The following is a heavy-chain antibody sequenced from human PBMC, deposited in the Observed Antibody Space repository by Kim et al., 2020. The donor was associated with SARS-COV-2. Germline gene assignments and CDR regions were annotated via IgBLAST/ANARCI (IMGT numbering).Heavy chain of an antibody. V-gene: IGHV4-39*01. CDR2: IYYSGST. D-gene: IGHD3-3*01. CDR1: GGSISSSSYY. Sequence: SETLSLTCTVSGGSISSSSYYWGWIRQPPGKGLEWIGSIYYSGSTYYNPSLKSRVTISVDTSKNQFSLKLSSVTAADTAVYYCARLLYDFWSGYYYYGMDVWGQGATVTVSS. CDR3: ARLLYDFWSGYYYYGMDV. J-gene: IGHJ6*02.